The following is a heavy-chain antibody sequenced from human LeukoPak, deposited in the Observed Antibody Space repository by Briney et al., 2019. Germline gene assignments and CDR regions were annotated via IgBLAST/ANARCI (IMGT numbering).Heavy chain of an antibody. J-gene: IGHJ4*02. CDR3: AKDPYGTRYFDY. Sequence: PGGSLRLSCAASGFTLSNYWIHWVRQAPGKGLVWVAYINSDGSRTSYADSVKGRFTISRDNAKNTVHLLMNSLRVEDTAVYYCAKDPYGTRYFDYWGQGTLVTVSS. CDR1: GFTLSNYW. D-gene: IGHD2-2*01. V-gene: IGHV3-74*01. CDR2: INSDGSRT.